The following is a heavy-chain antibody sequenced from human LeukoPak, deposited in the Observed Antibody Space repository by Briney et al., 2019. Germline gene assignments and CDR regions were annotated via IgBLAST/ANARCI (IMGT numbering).Heavy chain of an antibody. J-gene: IGHJ3*02. CDR3: ARELISSRAAFDT. CDR1: GGSIISGSYY. CDR2: VYTSAST. Sequence: SETLSLTCTVPGGSIISGSYYWSWIRQPAGKGLDWTGRVYTSASTNYNPSLKSRVTMSVDTSKNQFSLKLTSVTAADTAVYYCARELISSRAAFDTWGQGTVVTVSS. D-gene: IGHD3-16*01. V-gene: IGHV4-61*02.